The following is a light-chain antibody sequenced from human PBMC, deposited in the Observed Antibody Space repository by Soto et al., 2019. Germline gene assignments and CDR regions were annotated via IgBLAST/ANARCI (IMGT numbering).Light chain of an antibody. CDR1: QSIDSW. Sequence: DIQMTQSPSTLSASVGDRVTITCRASQSIDSWLAWHQQKPGKAPKLLISKASSLESGVPSRFSGSGSGTEFTLTISSLQPDDFATYYCQNYHKAPFTFGPGTKVDIK. CDR2: KAS. CDR3: QNYHKAPFT. J-gene: IGKJ3*01. V-gene: IGKV1-5*03.